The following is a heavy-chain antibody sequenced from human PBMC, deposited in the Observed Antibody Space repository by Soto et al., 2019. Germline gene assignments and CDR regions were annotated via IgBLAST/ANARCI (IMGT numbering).Heavy chain of an antibody. CDR1: GDSFNDYY. V-gene: IGHV1-2*04. CDR3: ARESGGATATLDYYYFYMDV. D-gene: IGHD5-12*01. CDR2: INPNGGVT. Sequence: QVQLVQSGAEVRKPGASVTDSCRSSGDSFNDYYIHWVRQDPGQGFEWMGWINPNGGVTKYAQKFQGWVSMTRDTSIRTVYMQLSRLRSDDTAVYYCARESGGATATLDYYYFYMDVWGTGTTVTVSS. J-gene: IGHJ6*03.